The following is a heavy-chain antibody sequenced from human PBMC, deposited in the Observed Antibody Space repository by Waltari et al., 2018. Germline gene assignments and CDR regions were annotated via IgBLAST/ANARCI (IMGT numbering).Heavy chain of an antibody. CDR3: ARDWRRSLEFFDWLLFALDL. V-gene: IGHV3-23*01. CDR2: ISYDGRTR. Sequence: EVQLLESGGGLVQPGGSLRLSCAASGFTFSNHAMSWVRPAPGKGLEWVSVISYDGRTRYSADSVRDRFTISRDNSRNTFYLEMNSLRAEDTAVYYCARDWRRSLEFFDWLLFALDLWGQGTLVAVSS. J-gene: IGHJ5*02. CDR1: GFTFSNHA. D-gene: IGHD3-3*02.